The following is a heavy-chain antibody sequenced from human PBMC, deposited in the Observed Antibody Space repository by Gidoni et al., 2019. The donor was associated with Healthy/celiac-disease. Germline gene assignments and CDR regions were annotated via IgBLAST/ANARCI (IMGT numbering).Heavy chain of an antibody. CDR3: ARGKLENCSSTSCYTGWFDP. CDR2: INHSGST. CDR1: GGSFSGYY. D-gene: IGHD2-2*02. V-gene: IGHV4-34*01. Sequence: QVQLPQLGAGLLKPSETLSLTCAVSGGSFSGYYWSWIRQPPGKGLEWIGEINHSGSTNYNPSLKSRVTISVDTSKNQFSLKLSAVTAAETAVYYGARGKLENCSSTSCYTGWFDPWGQGTLVTVSS. J-gene: IGHJ5*02.